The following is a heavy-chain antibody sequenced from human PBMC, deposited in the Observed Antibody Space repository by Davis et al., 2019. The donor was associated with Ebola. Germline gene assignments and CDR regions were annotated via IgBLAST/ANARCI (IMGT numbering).Heavy chain of an antibody. CDR3: ARHANWFDP. V-gene: IGHV5-51*01. J-gene: IGHJ5*02. CDR1: GYSFTSYW. CDR2: IYPGDSDT. Sequence: KVSCKGSGYSFTSYWIGWVRQMPGKGLEWVGVIYPGDSDTRYSPSFQGQVTISADKSISTAYLQWSSLKGSDTAMYYCARHANWFDPWGQGTLVTVSS.